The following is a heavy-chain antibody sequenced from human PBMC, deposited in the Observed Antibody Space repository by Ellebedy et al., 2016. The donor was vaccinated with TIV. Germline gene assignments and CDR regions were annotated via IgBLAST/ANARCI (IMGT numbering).Heavy chain of an antibody. CDR3: ASLNIVVAPATSAQGAFDI. Sequence: GGSLRLSXAVSGFTFSTYAMSWVRQAPGKGLEWVSSISGSGTNTYYADFVKGRFTISRDNSKNTLYLQMNSLRAEDTAVYYCASLNIVVAPATSAQGAFDIWGQGTMFTASS. V-gene: IGHV3-23*01. CDR2: ISGSGTNT. J-gene: IGHJ3*02. D-gene: IGHD2-2*01. CDR1: GFTFSTYA.